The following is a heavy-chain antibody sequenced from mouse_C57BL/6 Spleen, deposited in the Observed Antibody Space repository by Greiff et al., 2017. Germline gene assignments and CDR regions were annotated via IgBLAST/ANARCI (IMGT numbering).Heavy chain of an antibody. CDR2: IDPETGGT. Sequence: VQLQQSGAELVRPGASVTLSCEASGYTFTDYEMHWVKQTPVHGLEWIGAIDPETGGTAYNQKFKGKAILTADKSSSTAYMELRSLTSEDSAVYYCTRSETALDYWGQGTTRTVSS. D-gene: IGHD3-2*01. J-gene: IGHJ2*01. CDR3: TRSETALDY. CDR1: GYTFTDYE. V-gene: IGHV1-15*01.